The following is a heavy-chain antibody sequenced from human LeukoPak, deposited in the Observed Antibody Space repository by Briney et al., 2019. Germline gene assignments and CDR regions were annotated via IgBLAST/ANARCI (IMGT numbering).Heavy chain of an antibody. CDR3: ARPTGGGYRYIPGVFDY. CDR2: ISSSSSYI. J-gene: IGHJ4*02. Sequence: GGSLRLSCAASGFTFSSYSMNWVRQAPGKGLEWVSSISSSSSYIYYADSVKGRFTISRDNAKNSLYLQMNSLRAEDTAVYYCARPTGGGYRYIPGVFDYWGQGTLVTVSS. D-gene: IGHD5-18*01. V-gene: IGHV3-21*01. CDR1: GFTFSSYS.